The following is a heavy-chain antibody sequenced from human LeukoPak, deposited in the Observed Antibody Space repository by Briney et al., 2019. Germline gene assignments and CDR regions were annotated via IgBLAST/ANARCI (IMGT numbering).Heavy chain of an antibody. CDR3: ARFGGPNPLGDS. J-gene: IGHJ4*02. V-gene: IGHV4-39*01. Sequence: PSETLSLTCTVSGGSISNSSYYWGWIRQPPGKGLEWIGSMYYSGSTYYNPSLKSRATISVDTSKNQFSLKLTSVTAADTAVYFCARFGGPNPLGDSWGQGTLVTVSS. D-gene: IGHD3-10*01. CDR2: MYYSGST. CDR1: GGSISNSSYY.